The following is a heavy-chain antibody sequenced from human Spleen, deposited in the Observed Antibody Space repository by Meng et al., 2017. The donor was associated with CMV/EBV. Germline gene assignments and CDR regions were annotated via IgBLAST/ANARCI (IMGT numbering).Heavy chain of an antibody. CDR1: GDSFDTYA. J-gene: IGHJ5*02. V-gene: IGHV1-69*10. D-gene: IGHD3-9*01. CDR2: ILPNLGTP. Sequence: SVKVSCKASGDSFDTYAISWVRQAPGQRLEWMGGILPNLGTPLYAQKFQGRITISADKSTSTVYMEMTGLTSDDMAVYYCARDSDRLVQSLFFAHWGQGTLVTVSS. CDR3: ARDSDRLVQSLFFAH.